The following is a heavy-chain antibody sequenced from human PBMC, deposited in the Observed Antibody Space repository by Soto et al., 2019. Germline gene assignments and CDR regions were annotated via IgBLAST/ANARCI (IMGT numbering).Heavy chain of an antibody. CDR2: IYYSGST. J-gene: IGHJ5*02. D-gene: IGHD5-18*01. CDR1: GGSISSSSYY. V-gene: IGHV4-39*07. CDR3: ARGEYSYGYLNCFDP. Sequence: KPSETLSLTCTVSGGSISSSSYYWGWIRQPPGKGLEWIGSIYYSGSTYYNPSLKSRVTISVDTSKNQFSLKLSSVTAADTAVYYCARGEYSYGYLNCFDPWGQGTLVTVSS.